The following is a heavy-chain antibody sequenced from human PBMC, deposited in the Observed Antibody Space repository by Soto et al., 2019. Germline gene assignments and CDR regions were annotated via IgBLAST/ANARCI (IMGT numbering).Heavy chain of an antibody. CDR1: GGSISDYY. V-gene: IGHV4-59*01. J-gene: IGHJ4*02. D-gene: IGHD3-3*01. CDR2: SSYGWIT. CDR3: ARARKATYITGGFDS. Sequence: QVQLQESGPGLVKPSETLSLTCSVSGGSISDYYWSWIRQSPEKGLEYIAYSSYGWITNLNCALNGRLTMSIDTSKNQFSLKATSLTAADTSVYYCARARKATYITGGFDSWGQGTLVTVSS.